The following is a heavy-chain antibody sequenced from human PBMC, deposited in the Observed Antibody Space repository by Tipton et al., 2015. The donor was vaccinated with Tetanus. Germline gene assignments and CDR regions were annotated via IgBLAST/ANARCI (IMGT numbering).Heavy chain of an antibody. CDR3: ARDQARGARGWNYFDY. Sequence: TLSLTCAVSGGSISSSNWWSWVRQPPGKGLEWIGEIYHSGSTNYNPSLKSRVTISVDTSKNQFSLKLNSVTAADTAVYFCARDQARGARGWNYFDYWGQGTQVTVSS. CDR2: IYHSGST. D-gene: IGHD1-26*01. J-gene: IGHJ4*02. CDR1: GGSISSSNW. V-gene: IGHV4-4*01.